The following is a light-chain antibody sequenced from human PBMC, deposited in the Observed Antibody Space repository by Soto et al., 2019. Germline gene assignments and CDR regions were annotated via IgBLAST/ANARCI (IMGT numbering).Light chain of an antibody. CDR1: QSVLYSSNNKNY. V-gene: IGKV4-1*01. CDR3: QQDFSSPVT. J-gene: IGKJ2*01. CDR2: WAS. Sequence: DIVMTQSPASLAVSLGERATINCKSSQSVLYSSNNKNYLAWYQQKPGQPPKLPIYWASTRESGVPDRFSGSGSGTDFTLTISSLQAEDVAVYYCQQDFSSPVTFGQGTKLEIK.